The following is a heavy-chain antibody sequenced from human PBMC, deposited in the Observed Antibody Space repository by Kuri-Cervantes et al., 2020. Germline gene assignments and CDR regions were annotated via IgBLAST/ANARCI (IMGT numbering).Heavy chain of an antibody. V-gene: IGHV4-59*01. CDR3: ASRSMIVGRGYFQH. CDR2: IYYSGST. J-gene: IGHJ1*01. D-gene: IGHD3-22*01. CDR1: GDSIRSYY. Sequence: GSLRLSCTVSGDSIRSYYWSWIRQPPGKGLEWIGYIYYSGSTNYNPSLKSRVTISVDTSKNQFSLKLSSVTAADTAVYYCASRSMIVGRGYFQHWGQGTLVTVSS.